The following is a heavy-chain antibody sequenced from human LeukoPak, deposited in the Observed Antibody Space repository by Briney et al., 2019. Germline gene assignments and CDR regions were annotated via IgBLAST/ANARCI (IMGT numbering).Heavy chain of an antibody. Sequence: GGSLRLSCAASGFTFSSYSMNWVRQAPGKGLEWVSYISSSSSTIYYADSVKGRFTISRDNAKNSLYLQMNSLRAEDTAVYYCANSIVARGMDVWGQGTTVTVSS. V-gene: IGHV3-48*01. CDR1: GFTFSSYS. CDR3: ANSIVARGMDV. J-gene: IGHJ6*02. D-gene: IGHD6-6*01. CDR2: ISSSSSTI.